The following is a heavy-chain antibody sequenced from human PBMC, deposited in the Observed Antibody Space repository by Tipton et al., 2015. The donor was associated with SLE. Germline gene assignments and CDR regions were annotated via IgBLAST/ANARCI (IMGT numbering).Heavy chain of an antibody. Sequence: SLRLSCAASGFTFSSYSMNWVRQAPGKGLEWVSYISSSSSTIYYADSVKGRFTISRDNAKNSLYLQMNSLRAEDTAAYYCARDVLARSSPGPNWFDPWGQGTLVTVSS. V-gene: IGHV3-48*04. CDR1: GFTFSSYS. CDR2: ISSSSSTI. J-gene: IGHJ5*02. CDR3: ARDVLARSSPGPNWFDP. D-gene: IGHD6-13*01.